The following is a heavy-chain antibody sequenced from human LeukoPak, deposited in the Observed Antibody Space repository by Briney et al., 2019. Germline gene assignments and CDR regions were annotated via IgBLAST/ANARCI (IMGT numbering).Heavy chain of an antibody. D-gene: IGHD4-11*01. V-gene: IGHV4-34*01. CDR2: INHSGST. CDR1: GGSFSGYY. J-gene: IGHJ4*02. Sequence: PSETLSLTCAADGGSFSGYYWSWIRQPPGKGLEWIGEINHSGSTYYNPSLKSRVTISVDTSKNQFSLKLSSVTAADTAVYYCARDMTTVTFRVFDYWGQGTLVTVSS. CDR3: ARDMTTVTFRVFDY.